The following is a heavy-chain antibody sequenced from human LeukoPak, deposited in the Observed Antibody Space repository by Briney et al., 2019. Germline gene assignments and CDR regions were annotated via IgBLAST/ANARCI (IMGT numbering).Heavy chain of an antibody. D-gene: IGHD5-12*01. J-gene: IGHJ5*02. CDR3: ARDLVATIPNWFDP. V-gene: IGHV4-39*07. Sequence: WVRQPPGKGLEWIGSIYYSGSTYYNPSLKSRVTISVDTSKNQFSLKLSSVTAADTAVYYCARDLVATIPNWFDPWGQGTLVTVSS. CDR2: IYYSGST.